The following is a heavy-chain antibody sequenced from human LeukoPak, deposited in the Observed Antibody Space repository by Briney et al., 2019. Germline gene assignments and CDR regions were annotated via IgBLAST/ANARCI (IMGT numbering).Heavy chain of an antibody. CDR3: AGRSSCPGN. J-gene: IGHJ4*02. CDR2: INHSGST. V-gene: IGHV4-34*01. Sequence: SETLSLTCAAYGGSFSGYYWSWIRQPPGKGLEWIGEINHSGSTNYNPSLKSRVTISVDTSKNQFSLKLSSVTAADTAVYYCAGRSSCPGNWGQGTLVTVSS. D-gene: IGHD6-13*01. CDR1: GGSFSGYY.